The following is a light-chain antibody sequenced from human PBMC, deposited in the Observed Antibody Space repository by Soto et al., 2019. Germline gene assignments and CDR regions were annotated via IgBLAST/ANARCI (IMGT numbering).Light chain of an antibody. CDR3: ATWDDSLNARGV. Sequence: QSVLTQTPSASGTPGQTVTISCSGSRSNIGNNAVSWYQQFPGTAPKLLIYNNNQRPSGVPDRFSGSTSGTSASLAISGRQSEDEADYYCATWDDSLNARGVFGGGTKLTVL. J-gene: IGLJ3*02. CDR2: NNN. CDR1: RSNIGNNA. V-gene: IGLV1-44*01.